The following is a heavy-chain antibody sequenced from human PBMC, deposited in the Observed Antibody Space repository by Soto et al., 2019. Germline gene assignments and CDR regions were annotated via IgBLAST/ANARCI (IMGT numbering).Heavy chain of an antibody. D-gene: IGHD3-10*01. CDR2: INPILGMS. V-gene: IGHV1-69*02. Sequence: QVQLVQSGAEVKKPGSSVRVSCKASGDTFTFYSINWVRQAPGLGLEWMGRINPILGMSNYAQRFQGRVTITADKSTSTAYMELSSLRSEDTAMYYCASSYGSGYRAFDYWGQVALVTVSS. CDR1: GDTFTFYS. J-gene: IGHJ4*02. CDR3: ASSYGSGYRAFDY.